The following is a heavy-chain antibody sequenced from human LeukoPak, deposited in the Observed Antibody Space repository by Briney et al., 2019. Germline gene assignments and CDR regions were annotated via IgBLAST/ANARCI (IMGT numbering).Heavy chain of an antibody. CDR1: GFTFSSYW. CDR3: ARVRHYDILTGYYFYFDY. D-gene: IGHD3-9*01. Sequence: GGSLRLSCAASGFTFSSYWMHWVRQAPGKGLVWVSRINSDGSSTSYADSVKGRFTISRDNAKNTLYLQMNSLRAEDTAVYYCARVRHYDILTGYYFYFDYWGQGTLVTVSS. CDR2: INSDGSST. J-gene: IGHJ4*02. V-gene: IGHV3-74*01.